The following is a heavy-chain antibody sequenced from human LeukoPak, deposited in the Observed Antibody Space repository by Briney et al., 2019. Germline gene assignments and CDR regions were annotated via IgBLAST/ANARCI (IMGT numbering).Heavy chain of an antibody. CDR1: GGSISSSSYY. D-gene: IGHD3-10*01. J-gene: IGHJ4*02. CDR3: ARDFHNFYGSGSYFDY. Sequence: PSETLSLTCTVYGGSISSSSYYWGWIRQPPGKGLEWIGSIYYSGSTYYNPSLKSRVTISVDTSKNQFSLKLSSVTAADTAVYYCARDFHNFYGSGSYFDYWGQGTLVTVSS. V-gene: IGHV4-39*07. CDR2: IYYSGST.